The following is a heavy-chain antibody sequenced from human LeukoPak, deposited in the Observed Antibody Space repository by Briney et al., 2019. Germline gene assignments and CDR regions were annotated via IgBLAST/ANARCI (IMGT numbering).Heavy chain of an antibody. CDR3: AKDSLGGYTYGWGIFDI. CDR1: GFTLSSYA. CDR2: IKGNVSST. Sequence: PPGGSLRLSCVTSGFTLSSYAMSWVRQAPGKGLEWVSAIKGNVSSTVYAASVKGRFTISRDNSKNTLNLPMNTLRADDTAVYYGAKDSLGGYTYGWGIFDIWGQGTLVTVSS. J-gene: IGHJ3*02. V-gene: IGHV3-23*01. D-gene: IGHD5-18*01.